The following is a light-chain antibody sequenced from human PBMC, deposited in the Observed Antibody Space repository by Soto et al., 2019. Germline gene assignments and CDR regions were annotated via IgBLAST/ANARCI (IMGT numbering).Light chain of an antibody. CDR3: QKYHTWPIT. CDR1: QGVSRK. Sequence: DIVMTQSPATLSGAPGERVTLSCRASQGVSRKLAWYQHKPGQVPRLLISGASTGATGIPARFSGSGSGTEFTLTISSLQSEDCAIYYCQKYHTWPITFGGGTKVDI. V-gene: IGKV3-15*01. CDR2: GAS. J-gene: IGKJ4*02.